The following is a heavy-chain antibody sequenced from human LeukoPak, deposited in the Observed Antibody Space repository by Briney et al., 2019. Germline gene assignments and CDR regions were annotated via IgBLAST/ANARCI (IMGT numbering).Heavy chain of an antibody. CDR3: ATAPFFYGRGFDP. CDR2: INPSGGST. CDR1: GYTFTSYY. J-gene: IGHJ5*02. V-gene: IGHV1-46*01. Sequence: ASVKVSRKASGYTFTSYYMHWVRQAPGQGLEWMGIINPSGGSTSYAQKFQGRVTMTRDTSTSTVYMELSSLRSEDTAVYYCATAPFFYGRGFDPWGQGTLVTVSS. D-gene: IGHD4-17*01.